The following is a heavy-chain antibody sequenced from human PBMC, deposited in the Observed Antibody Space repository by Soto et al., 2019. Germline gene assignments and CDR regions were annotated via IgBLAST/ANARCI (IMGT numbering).Heavy chain of an antibody. V-gene: IGHV1-3*01. CDR2: INGGTGQT. CDR1: GYTFSTYA. CDR3: ARVEGMEENYYYYGMDI. D-gene: IGHD1-1*01. J-gene: IGHJ6*02. Sequence: ASVKVSCKASGYTFSTYAMHWVRQAPGQSLEWMGWINGGTGQTRYSQRFQDRVTITRYTSASIAYMELTSLTSEDTAVYYCARVEGMEENYYYYGMDIWGQGTTATVSS.